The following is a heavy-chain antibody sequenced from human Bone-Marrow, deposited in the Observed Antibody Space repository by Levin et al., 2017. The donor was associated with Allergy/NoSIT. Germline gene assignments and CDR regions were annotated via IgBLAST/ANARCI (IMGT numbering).Heavy chain of an antibody. J-gene: IGHJ5*02. V-gene: IGHV1-8*01. CDR1: GYTFTSYD. Sequence: ASVKVSCKASGYTFTSYDINWVRQATGQGLEWMGWMNPNSGNTGYAQKFQGRVTMTRNTSISTAYMELSSLRSEDTAVYYCARHSYDFWSGYYLNWFDPWGQGTLVTVSS. D-gene: IGHD3-3*01. CDR3: ARHSYDFWSGYYLNWFDP. CDR2: MNPNSGNT.